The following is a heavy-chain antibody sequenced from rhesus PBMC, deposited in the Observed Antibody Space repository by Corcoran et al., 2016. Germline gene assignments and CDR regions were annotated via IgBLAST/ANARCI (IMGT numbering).Heavy chain of an antibody. CDR2: INPYNGNT. D-gene: IGHD6-43*01. Sequence: QVQLVQSGAEVKKPGSSVKGSCKASGYIFTNYYMHWVRQAPRQGLEWMGWINPYNGNTKYAQKFQGRVTMTRDTSTSTAYMELTGLRSEDTAVYYCASGIAAAEVGLDSWGQGVVVTVSS. J-gene: IGHJ6*01. V-gene: IGHV1S2*01. CDR3: ASGIAAAEVGLDS. CDR1: GYIFTNYY.